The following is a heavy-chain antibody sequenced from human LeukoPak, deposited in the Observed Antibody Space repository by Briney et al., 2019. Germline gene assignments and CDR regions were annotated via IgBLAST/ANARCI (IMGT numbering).Heavy chain of an antibody. D-gene: IGHD4-17*01. CDR1: GFTFSSYA. J-gene: IGHJ4*02. V-gene: IGHV3-30*04. CDR2: ISYDGSNK. Sequence: PGRSLRLSCAASGFTFSSYATHWVLQAPGKGLEWVAVISYDGSNKYYADSVKGRFTISRDNSKNTLYLQMNSLRAEDTAVYYCARGYGDYLPFDYWGQGTLVTVSS. CDR3: ARGYGDYLPFDY.